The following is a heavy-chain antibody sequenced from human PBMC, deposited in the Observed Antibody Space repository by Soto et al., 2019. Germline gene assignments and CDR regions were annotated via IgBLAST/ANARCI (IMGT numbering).Heavy chain of an antibody. D-gene: IGHD2-15*01. V-gene: IGHV1-3*01. J-gene: IGHJ4*02. CDR2: INAGNGNT. CDR3: ARILPPYCSGGSCYSAWGFAY. CDR1: GYTFTSYA. Sequence: ASVKVSCKASGYTFTSYAMHWVRQAPGQRLEWMGWINAGNGNTKYSQKFQGRVTITRDTSASTAYMELSSLRSEDTAVYYCARILPPYCSGGSCYSAWGFAYRGQGTLVTVSS.